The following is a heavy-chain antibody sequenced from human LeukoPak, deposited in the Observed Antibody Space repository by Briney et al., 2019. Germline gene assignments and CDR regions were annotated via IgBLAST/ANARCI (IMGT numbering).Heavy chain of an antibody. CDR1: GGTFSNYG. Sequence: GSSVKVSCKASGGTFSNYGISWVRQAPGQGLEWMGGTIPIFGTANYAQKFQGRVTITTDESTSTAYMELSSLRSEDTAVYYCARGSSGSNINFDYWGQGTLVTASS. CDR3: ARGSSGSNINFDY. V-gene: IGHV1-69*05. J-gene: IGHJ4*02. D-gene: IGHD3-22*01. CDR2: TIPIFGTA.